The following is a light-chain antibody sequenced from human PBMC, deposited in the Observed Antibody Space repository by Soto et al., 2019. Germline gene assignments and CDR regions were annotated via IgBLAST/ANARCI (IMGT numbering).Light chain of an antibody. CDR2: KAS. CDR1: QTISSW. V-gene: IGKV1-5*03. J-gene: IGKJ1*01. Sequence: DIQMTQSPSTLSGSVGDRVTITSRASQTISSWLAWYQQKQGKAPKLLIYKASTLKSGVPSRFRGSGSGTEFTLTISSLQTDDFATYCCQHYNSYSEAFGQGTKVDI. CDR3: QHYNSYSEA.